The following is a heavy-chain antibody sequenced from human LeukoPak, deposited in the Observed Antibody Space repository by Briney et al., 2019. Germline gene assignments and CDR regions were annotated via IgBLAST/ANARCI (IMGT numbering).Heavy chain of an antibody. D-gene: IGHD3-22*01. CDR1: GFTFRSYN. Sequence: GGSLRLSCAASGFTFRSYNMNWVRQAPGKGLEWVSCISTSSSYIYYADSVKGRFTISRDNAKNSLYLQMNSLRAEDTAVYYCARDLSYYYDSRGPYWGQGTLVTVSS. V-gene: IGHV3-21*01. CDR2: ISTSSSYI. J-gene: IGHJ4*02. CDR3: ARDLSYYYDSRGPY.